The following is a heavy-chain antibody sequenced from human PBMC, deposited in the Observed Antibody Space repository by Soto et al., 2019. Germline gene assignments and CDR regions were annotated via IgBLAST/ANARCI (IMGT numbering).Heavy chain of an antibody. J-gene: IGHJ5*02. V-gene: IGHV4-30-2*01. D-gene: IGHD3-16*01. CDR1: GGSISSGGYS. Sequence: QLQLQESGSGLVKPSQTLSLTCAVSGGSISSGGYSWSWIRQPPGKGLEWIGYIYHSGSTYYNPSLKSRVTISVERSKNQFSLKLSSVTAADTAVYYCARSGKLVRGLCWFDPWGQGTLVTVSS. CDR3: ARSGKLVRGLCWFDP. CDR2: IYHSGST.